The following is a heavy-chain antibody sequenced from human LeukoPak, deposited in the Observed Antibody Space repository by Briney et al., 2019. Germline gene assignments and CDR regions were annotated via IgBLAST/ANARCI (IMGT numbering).Heavy chain of an antibody. Sequence: ASVKVSCKASGYTFTSYGIGWVRQAPGQGLEWMGWISAYDGNTNYAQKLQGRVTMTTDTSTSTAYMELRSLRSDDTAVYYCARDYYDSSGFLGNDYWGQGTLVTVSS. CDR2: ISAYDGNT. CDR3: ARDYYDSSGFLGNDY. CDR1: GYTFTSYG. J-gene: IGHJ4*02. V-gene: IGHV1-18*01. D-gene: IGHD3-22*01.